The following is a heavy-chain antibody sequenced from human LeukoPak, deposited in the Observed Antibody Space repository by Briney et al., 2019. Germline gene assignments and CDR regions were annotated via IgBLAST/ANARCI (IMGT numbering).Heavy chain of an antibody. CDR3: ARGQFGIVVVPPAMPKPNAFDI. D-gene: IGHD2-2*01. V-gene: IGHV4-34*01. CDR1: GGSFSGYY. CDR2: INHSGST. Sequence: SETLSLTCAVYGGSFSGYYWSWIRQPPGKGLEWIVEINHSGSTNYNPSLKSRVTISVDTSKNQFSLKLSSVTAADTAVYYCARGQFGIVVVPPAMPKPNAFDIWGQGTMVTVFS. J-gene: IGHJ3*02.